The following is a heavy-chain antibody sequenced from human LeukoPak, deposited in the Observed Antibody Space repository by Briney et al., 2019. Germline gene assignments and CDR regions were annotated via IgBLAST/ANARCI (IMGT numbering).Heavy chain of an antibody. CDR1: GGSFSGYY. D-gene: IGHD6-19*01. V-gene: IGHV4-34*01. CDR2: INHSGST. J-gene: IGHJ4*02. CDR3: ARGRGSGWRLSPYFDY. Sequence: SETLSLTCAAYGGSFSGYYWSWIRQPPGKGLEWIGEINHSGSTNYNPSLKSRVTISVDTSKNQFSLKLSSVTAADTAVYYCARGRGSGWRLSPYFDYWGQGTLVTVSS.